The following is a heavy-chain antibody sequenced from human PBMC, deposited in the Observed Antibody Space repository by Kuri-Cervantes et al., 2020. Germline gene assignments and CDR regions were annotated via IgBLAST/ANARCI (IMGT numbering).Heavy chain of an antibody. V-gene: IGHV2-70*12. CDR2: IDLEDDR. CDR3: AHMPYYGSGSYYKNFDY. D-gene: IGHD3-10*01. J-gene: IGHJ4*02. Sequence: SGPTLVKPTQTLTLTCTFSGFSLSTNGMCVTWVRQPPGKALEWLALIDLEDDRYYSTSLKTRLTIARGTSKNQVVLKVTNRDAVDTASYYCAHMPYYGSGSYYKNFDYWGQGTLVTVSS. CDR1: GFSLSTNGMC.